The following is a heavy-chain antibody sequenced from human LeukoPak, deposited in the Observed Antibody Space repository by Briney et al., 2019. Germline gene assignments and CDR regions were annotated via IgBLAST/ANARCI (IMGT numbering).Heavy chain of an antibody. D-gene: IGHD2-8*01. CDR3: ARNSFAELMLLGSAYGMDV. Sequence: PGGSLRLSCAASGFTFSSYWISWVRQAPGKGLEWVANIKEDGSEKYYLDSVKGRFTISRDNAKNSLHLQINSLRVEDTAVYYCARNSFAELMLLGSAYGMDVWGQGTTVIVSS. CDR1: GFTFSSYW. J-gene: IGHJ6*02. V-gene: IGHV3-7*01. CDR2: IKEDGSEK.